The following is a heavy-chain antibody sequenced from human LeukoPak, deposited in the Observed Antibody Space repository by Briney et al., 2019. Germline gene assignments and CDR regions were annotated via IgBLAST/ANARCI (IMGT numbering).Heavy chain of an antibody. CDR3: ARNHLGLGL. CDR2: INTRNGNA. J-gene: IGHJ4*02. CDR1: GYTFTTYE. V-gene: IGHV1-18*01. D-gene: IGHD3-16*01. Sequence: GASVKVSCKASGYTFTTYEIIWVRQAPGQWLEWMGWINTRNGNANYAHQLQGRVTMTTDTSTSTSYMELASLRFDDTAIYYCARNHLGLGLWGQGTLVTVSS.